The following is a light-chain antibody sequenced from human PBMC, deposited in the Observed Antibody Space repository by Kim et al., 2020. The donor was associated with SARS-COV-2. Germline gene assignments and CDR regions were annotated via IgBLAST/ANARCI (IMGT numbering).Light chain of an antibody. J-gene: IGLJ2*01. V-gene: IGLV2-14*03. Sequence: QSVLTQPASVSGSPGQSITISCTGTSSDVGGYNFVSWYQQHPHKAPKLMIYDVNYRPSGVSNRFSGSKSGDTASLTISGLQAEDEADYYCSSYRSSSTPVVFGGGTQLTVL. CDR2: DVN. CDR3: SSYRSSSTPVV. CDR1: SSDVGGYNF.